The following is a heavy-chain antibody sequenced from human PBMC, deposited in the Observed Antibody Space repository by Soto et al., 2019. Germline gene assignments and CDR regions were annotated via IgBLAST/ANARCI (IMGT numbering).Heavy chain of an antibody. CDR3: TRHGSGDYFLFDP. J-gene: IGHJ5*02. V-gene: IGHV3-74*01. Sequence: EVQLVESGGGLVQPGGSLRLSCAASGFTFSSFWMHWVRQAPGKELVWVARASPDGTSTSYADSVKGRFTISRDNAKNTLYMQMNSLRDEDTAVYYCTRHGSGDYFLFDPWGQGTLVTVFS. CDR2: ASPDGTST. D-gene: IGHD4-17*01. CDR1: GFTFSSFW.